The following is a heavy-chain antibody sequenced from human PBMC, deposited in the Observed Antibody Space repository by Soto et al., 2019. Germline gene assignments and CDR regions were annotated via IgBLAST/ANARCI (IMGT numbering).Heavy chain of an antibody. Sequence: GGSLRLSCAASGFTFSNQAMNWVRQAPGKGLEWVSSVSGSGGFTYYADSVKGRFTISRDNSKNTLYLQMNSLRAEDTAIYYCAKVGEEDYYDSSGYFDYWGQGTVVTVSS. V-gene: IGHV3-23*01. D-gene: IGHD3-22*01. CDR1: GFTFSNQA. CDR3: AKVGEEDYYDSSGYFDY. J-gene: IGHJ4*02. CDR2: VSGSGGFT.